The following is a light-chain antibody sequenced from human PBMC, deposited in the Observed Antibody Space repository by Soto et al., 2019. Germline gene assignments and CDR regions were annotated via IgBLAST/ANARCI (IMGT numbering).Light chain of an antibody. CDR2: EVT. J-gene: IGLJ3*02. V-gene: IGLV2-23*02. CDR1: SSYVGSHNF. Sequence: LTHPASVCGSPGQSVRISCTATSSYVGSHNFVSWYQQRPGEAAKLMIVEVTRRPSGVSDRFSAYKCGHTASLTISGVRAEDEADYYCCSYADRTTCVFGGGTKVTV. CDR3: CSYADRTTCV.